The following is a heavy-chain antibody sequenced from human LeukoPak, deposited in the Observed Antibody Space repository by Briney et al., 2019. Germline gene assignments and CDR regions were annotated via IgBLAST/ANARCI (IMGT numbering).Heavy chain of an antibody. CDR3: ARHPFATPFDY. CDR2: IYYSGST. CDR1: GGSISSGGYY. J-gene: IGHJ4*02. V-gene: IGHV4-31*03. Sequence: PSETLSLTCTVSGGSISSGGYYWSWIRQHPGTGLEWIGYIYYSGSTYYNPSLKSRVTISVDTSKNQFSLKLSSVTAADTAVYFCARHPFATPFDYWGPGTLVTVSS. D-gene: IGHD2-15*01.